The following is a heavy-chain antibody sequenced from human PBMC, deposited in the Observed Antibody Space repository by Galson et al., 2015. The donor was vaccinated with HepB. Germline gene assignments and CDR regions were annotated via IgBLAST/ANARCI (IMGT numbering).Heavy chain of an antibody. CDR1: GFTFSHAW. CDR2: IKSSAAGGAI. V-gene: IGHV3-15*01. CDR3: AADLPDETTSCDY. J-gene: IGHJ4*02. Sequence: SLRLSCAASGFTFSHAWMSWVRQAPGKGLEWLGLIKSSAAGGAILYAAPVKGRFTISRDDSKNTLYLQMNSLKTEDTALYYCAADLPDETTSCDYWGQGTLVTVSS. D-gene: IGHD1-14*01.